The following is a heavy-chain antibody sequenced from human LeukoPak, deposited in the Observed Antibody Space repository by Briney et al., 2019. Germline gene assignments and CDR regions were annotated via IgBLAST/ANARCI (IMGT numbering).Heavy chain of an antibody. V-gene: IGHV4-34*01. Sequence: SETLSLTCAVYGGSFSDYWWTWIRQSPGKGLEWIGEVNHSGRTNYNPSLKSRVSISVDRSKKQFSLKLSSVTAADTAVYYCASRYSSGWAPFDYWGQGTLVTVSS. J-gene: IGHJ4*02. CDR1: GGSFSDYW. D-gene: IGHD6-19*01. CDR3: ASRYSSGWAPFDY. CDR2: VNHSGRT.